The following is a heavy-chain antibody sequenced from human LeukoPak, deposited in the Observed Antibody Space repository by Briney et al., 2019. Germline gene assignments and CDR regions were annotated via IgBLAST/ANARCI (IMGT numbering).Heavy chain of an antibody. D-gene: IGHD5-24*01. Sequence: GGSLRLSCAASGFPFSSYAMSWVRQAPGKGLEWVSAISGSGGSTYYADSVKGRFTISRDNSKNTLYLQMNSLRAEDTAVYYCAKWTPFWMATTSLDYWGQGTLVTVSS. V-gene: IGHV3-23*01. J-gene: IGHJ4*02. CDR2: ISGSGGST. CDR3: AKWTPFWMATTSLDY. CDR1: GFPFSSYA.